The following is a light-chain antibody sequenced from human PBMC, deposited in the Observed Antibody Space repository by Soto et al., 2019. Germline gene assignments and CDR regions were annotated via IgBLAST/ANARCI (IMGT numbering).Light chain of an antibody. J-gene: IGKJ1*01. CDR1: QGVTTN. Sequence: EIVMTQSPDTLSVSPGERATLSCRAGQGVTTNFAWYQQKPGQPPRLLIYDTSNRAAGIPARFSGSRSGTDFTLTISSLEPEDFAVYFCHQRNKFGQGTKVDIK. CDR2: DTS. CDR3: HQRNK. V-gene: IGKV3D-11*01.